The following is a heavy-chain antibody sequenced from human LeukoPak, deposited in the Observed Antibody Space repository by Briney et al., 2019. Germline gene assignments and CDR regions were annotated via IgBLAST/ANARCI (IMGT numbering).Heavy chain of an antibody. Sequence: ASVKVSCKVSGYTLTELSMHWVRQAPGKGLEWMGGFDPEDGETIYAQKFQGRVTMTEDTSTDTAYMELSSLRSEDTAVYYCATVRVWIRRFGELYGYWGQGTLVTVSS. V-gene: IGHV1-24*01. CDR1: GYTLTELS. J-gene: IGHJ4*02. CDR3: ATVRVWIRRFGELYGY. D-gene: IGHD3-10*01. CDR2: FDPEDGET.